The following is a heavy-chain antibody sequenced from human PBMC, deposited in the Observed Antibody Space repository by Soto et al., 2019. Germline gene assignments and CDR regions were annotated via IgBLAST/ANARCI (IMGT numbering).Heavy chain of an antibody. Sequence: QVQLQESGPGLVKPSQTLSLTCAVSGGSISSGDCYWNWIRQPPGKGLEWIGYIYHSGSTSYNPSLKIRVSISVDTSKNQFSLNLTSVTAADTAVYYCARAYVIVPAADSFYYYYGMDVWGQGTTVTVS. J-gene: IGHJ6*02. V-gene: IGHV4-30-4*01. CDR2: IYHSGST. D-gene: IGHD2-2*01. CDR1: GGSISSGDCY. CDR3: ARAYVIVPAADSFYYYYGMDV.